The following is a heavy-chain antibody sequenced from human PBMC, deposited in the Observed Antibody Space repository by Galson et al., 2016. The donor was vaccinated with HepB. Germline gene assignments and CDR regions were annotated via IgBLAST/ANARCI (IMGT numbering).Heavy chain of an antibody. Sequence: SLRLSCAVSGFTFSTYAMSWVRQIPGKGLEWVSSIASDSRTTVYADSVKGRFTISRDHSKSTLYLQMDSLRAEDTAVYYRVSGGSYRTSPFDHWGQGTLVTVSS. V-gene: IGHV3-23*03. D-gene: IGHD1-26*01. J-gene: IGHJ4*02. CDR3: VSGGSYRTSPFDH. CDR1: GFTFSTYA. CDR2: IASDSRTT.